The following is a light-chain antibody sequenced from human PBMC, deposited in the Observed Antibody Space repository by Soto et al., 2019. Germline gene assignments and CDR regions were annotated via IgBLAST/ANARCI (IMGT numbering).Light chain of an antibody. CDR3: QQYNGYPYT. V-gene: IGKV1-5*03. J-gene: IGKJ2*01. CDR2: KAS. CDR1: QSISSW. Sequence: DIQMTQSPSTLSASVGDRVTITCRASQSISSWLAWYQQKPRNAPKVLIYKASNLETGVPSRFSGSGSETEFTLTISSLQPDDFATYYCQQYNGYPYTFGQGTKLEIK.